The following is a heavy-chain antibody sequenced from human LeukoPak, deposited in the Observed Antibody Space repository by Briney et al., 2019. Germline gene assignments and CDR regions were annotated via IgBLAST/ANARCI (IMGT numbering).Heavy chain of an antibody. CDR1: GFTFSSYA. Sequence: PGGSLRLSCSASGFTFSSYAMHWVRQAPGKGLEWVAVIWYDGSNKYYADSVKGRFIISRDNSENTLYLQMNSLRAEDTAVYYCATGQDCRGGSCYYYYGMDVWGKGTTVTVSS. J-gene: IGHJ6*04. V-gene: IGHV3-33*08. CDR3: ATGQDCRGGSCYYYYGMDV. CDR2: IWYDGSNK. D-gene: IGHD2-15*01.